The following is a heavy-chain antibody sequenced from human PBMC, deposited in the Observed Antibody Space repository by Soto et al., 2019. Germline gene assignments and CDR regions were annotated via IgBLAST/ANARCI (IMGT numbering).Heavy chain of an antibody. CDR3: ARLPTVLLWFGEPIYQIDY. J-gene: IGHJ4*02. D-gene: IGHD3-10*01. Sequence: QLQLQESGPGLVKPSETLSLTCTVSGGSISSSSYYWGWIRQPPGKGLEWIGSIYYSGSTYYNPSLKSRVTISVDTSKNQCSLKLSSVTAADTAVYYCARLPTVLLWFGEPIYQIDYWGQGTLVTVSS. V-gene: IGHV4-39*01. CDR1: GGSISSSSYY. CDR2: IYYSGST.